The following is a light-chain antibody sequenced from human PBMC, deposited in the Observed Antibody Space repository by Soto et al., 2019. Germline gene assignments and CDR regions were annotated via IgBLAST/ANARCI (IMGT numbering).Light chain of an antibody. CDR2: GNS. CDR1: SSNIGAGYD. V-gene: IGLV1-40*01. CDR3: QSYDSSLSGWV. Sequence: QSVLTQPPSVSGAPGQRVTISCTGSSSNIGAGYDVHWYQQLPGTAPKLLIYGNSNRPSGVPERFSGSKSGTSASLDITGLQAEDEAEYYCQSYDSSLSGWVLGGGTKVTVL. J-gene: IGLJ3*02.